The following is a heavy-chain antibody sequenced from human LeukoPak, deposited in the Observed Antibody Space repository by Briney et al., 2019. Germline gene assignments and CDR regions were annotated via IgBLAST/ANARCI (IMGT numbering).Heavy chain of an antibody. CDR3: ARRAVAGTRLQYFQH. CDR2: MNPNSGNT. Sequence: ASVKVSCKASGYTFTSYDINWVRQATGQGLEWMGWMNPNSGNTGYAQKFQGRVTMTRNTSISTAYMELSSLRSDDTAVYYCARRAVAGTRLQYFQHWGQGTLVTVSS. V-gene: IGHV1-8*01. J-gene: IGHJ1*01. CDR1: GYTFTSYD. D-gene: IGHD6-19*01.